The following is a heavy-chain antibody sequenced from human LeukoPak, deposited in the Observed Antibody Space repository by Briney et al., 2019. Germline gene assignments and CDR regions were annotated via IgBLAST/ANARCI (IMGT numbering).Heavy chain of an antibody. D-gene: IGHD3-10*01. CDR3: VLTMVRGVVYYFDY. CDR2: ISYDGSNK. V-gene: IGHV3-30*03. J-gene: IGHJ4*02. CDR1: GFTFSSYG. Sequence: PGGSLRLSCAASGFTFSSYGMHWVRQAPGKGLEWVAVISYDGSNKYYADSVKGRFTISRDNSKNTLYLQMNSLRAEDTAVYYCVLTMVRGVVYYFDYWGQGTLVTVSS.